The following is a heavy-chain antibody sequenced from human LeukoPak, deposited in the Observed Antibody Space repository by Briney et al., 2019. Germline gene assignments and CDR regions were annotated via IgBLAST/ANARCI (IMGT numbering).Heavy chain of an antibody. CDR3: ARVEAYYDFWSGYCWGSHFDY. V-gene: IGHV4-59*11. D-gene: IGHD3-3*01. J-gene: IGHJ4*02. CDR2: IYYSGST. Sequence: SETLSLTCTVSGGSISSHYWSWIRQPPGKGLEWIGYIYYSGSTNYNPSLKSRVTISVDTSKNQFSLKLSSVTAADTAVYYCARVEAYYDFWSGYCWGSHFDYWGQGTLVTVSA. CDR1: GGSISSHY.